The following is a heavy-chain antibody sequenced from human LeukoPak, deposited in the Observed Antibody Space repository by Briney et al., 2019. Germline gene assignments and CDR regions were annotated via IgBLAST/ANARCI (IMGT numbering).Heavy chain of an antibody. CDR3: ARANFGSGSYYSREFDY. CDR1: GGSISSHY. J-gene: IGHJ4*02. V-gene: IGHV4-59*11. CDR2: IYYSGGT. Sequence: PSETLSLTCSVSGGSISSHYWSWIRQPPGKGLEWIGYIYYSGGTKYNPSLKSRVTISVDTSKNQFSLKLSSVTAADTAVYYCARANFGSGSYYSREFDYWGQGILVTVSS. D-gene: IGHD3-10*01.